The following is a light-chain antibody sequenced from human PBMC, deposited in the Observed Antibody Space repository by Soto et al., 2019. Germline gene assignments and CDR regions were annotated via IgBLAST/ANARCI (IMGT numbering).Light chain of an antibody. V-gene: IGLV2-8*01. CDR1: SSDVGGYNY. CDR3: SSYTTSSAPHVV. J-gene: IGLJ2*01. CDR2: EVS. Sequence: QSVLTQPPSASGSPGQSVTISCTGTSSDVGGYNYVSWYQQHPGTAPKLMIYEVSRRPSGVPDRFSGSKSGNTASLTVSGLQPEDEGDYYFSSYTTSSAPHVVFGGGTKLTVL.